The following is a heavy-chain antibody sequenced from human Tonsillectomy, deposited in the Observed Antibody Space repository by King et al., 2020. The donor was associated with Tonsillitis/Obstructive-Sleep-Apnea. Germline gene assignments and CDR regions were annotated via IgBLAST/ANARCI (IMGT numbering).Heavy chain of an antibody. Sequence: QLQESGPGLVKPSETLSLTCTVSGGSISSSSHYWAWIRQPPGKGLEWIGSIYYSGSTYYNPSLKSRVTISVDASKNQFSLELRSVTATDTAVYSCASTYCSGTRCHTGYSYMDVWGKGTTVTVSS. V-gene: IGHV4-39*01. J-gene: IGHJ6*03. D-gene: IGHD2-2*02. CDR2: IYYSGST. CDR1: GGSISSSSHY. CDR3: ASTYCSGTRCHTGYSYMDV.